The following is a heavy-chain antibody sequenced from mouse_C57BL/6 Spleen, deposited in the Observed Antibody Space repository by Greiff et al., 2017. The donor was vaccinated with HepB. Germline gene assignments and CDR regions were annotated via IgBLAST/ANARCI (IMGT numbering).Heavy chain of an antibody. CDR3: ASGDYDDGVDY. J-gene: IGHJ2*01. V-gene: IGHV1-26*01. CDR1: GYTFTDYY. CDR2: INPNHGGT. D-gene: IGHD2-4*01. Sequence: VQLQQSGPELVKPGASVKISCKASGYTFTDYYMNWVKQSHGKSLEWIGDINPNHGGTSYNQKFKGKATLTVDKSSSTAYMELRSLTSEDSAVYYGASGDYDDGVDYWGQGTTLTVSS.